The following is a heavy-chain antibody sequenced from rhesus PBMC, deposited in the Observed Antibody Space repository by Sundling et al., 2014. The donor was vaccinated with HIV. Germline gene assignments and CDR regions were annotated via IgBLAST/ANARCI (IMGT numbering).Heavy chain of an antibody. J-gene: IGHJ4*01. Sequence: QVQLQESGPGLVKPSETLSLTCAVSGGSFGAYYWGWIRQPPGKGLEWIGYISGSSGSTDYNPSLKSRVTISTDTSKKQFSLKLRSVTAADTAVYFCARGYIWTGYYFDYWGHGSPGHRLL. CDR2: ISGSSGST. D-gene: IGHD3-3*01. CDR3: ARGYIWTGYYFDY. V-gene: IGHV4-165*01. CDR1: GGSFGAYY.